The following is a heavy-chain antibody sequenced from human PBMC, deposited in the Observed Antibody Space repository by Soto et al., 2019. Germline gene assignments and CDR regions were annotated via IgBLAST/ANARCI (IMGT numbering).Heavy chain of an antibody. CDR2: ISGSGGST. Sequence: EVELLESGGGLEQPGGSLRLSCAASGFTFSSYALTWVRQAPGKGLEWVSAISGSGGSTYYADSVKVRFTISRDNSKNTLYLQMNSLRAEDTAVYYCARAYGDYVSDFDYWGQGTLVTVSS. V-gene: IGHV3-23*01. CDR1: GFTFSSYA. CDR3: ARAYGDYVSDFDY. J-gene: IGHJ4*02. D-gene: IGHD4-17*01.